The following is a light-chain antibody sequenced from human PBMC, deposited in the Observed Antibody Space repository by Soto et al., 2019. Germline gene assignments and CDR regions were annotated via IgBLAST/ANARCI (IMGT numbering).Light chain of an antibody. J-gene: IGKJ5*01. Sequence: EIVLTQSPCTLSLSPGERATLSCRASQSVSSSYLAWYQQKPAQAPRLLIYGASSRATGTPDRFSGSGSGTEFTLTISRLEPEDFAVYYCQQYGSSPPITFGQGTRLEIK. CDR1: QSVSSSY. CDR3: QQYGSSPPIT. V-gene: IGKV3-20*01. CDR2: GAS.